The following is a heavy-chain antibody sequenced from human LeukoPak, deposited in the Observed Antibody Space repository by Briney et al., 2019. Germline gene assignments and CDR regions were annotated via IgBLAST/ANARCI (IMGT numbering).Heavy chain of an antibody. CDR3: ARVPTSYYYDSSGYSAGFDY. CDR1: GYTFTGYY. Sequence: ASVKVSCKASGYTFTGYYMHWVRQAPGQGLEWMGWINPNSGGTNYAQKFQGRVTMTRDTSISTAYMELSRLRSDDTAVYYCARVPTSYYYDSSGYSAGFDYWGQGTLVTVSS. CDR2: INPNSGGT. D-gene: IGHD3-22*01. J-gene: IGHJ4*02. V-gene: IGHV1-2*02.